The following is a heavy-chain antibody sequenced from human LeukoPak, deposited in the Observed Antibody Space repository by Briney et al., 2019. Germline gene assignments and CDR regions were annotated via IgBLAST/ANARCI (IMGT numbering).Heavy chain of an antibody. CDR1: GGSFSGYY. V-gene: IGHV4-59*01. CDR2: TFYGGST. Sequence: SETLSLTCAVYGGSFSGYYWNWVRQPPGKGLEWIGYTFYGGSTNYNPSLKSRVTISVDTSKSQFSLRLSSVTAADTAVYYCARRPDGHSHFDYWGQGTLVTVSS. CDR3: ARRPDGHSHFDY. J-gene: IGHJ4*02. D-gene: IGHD5-24*01.